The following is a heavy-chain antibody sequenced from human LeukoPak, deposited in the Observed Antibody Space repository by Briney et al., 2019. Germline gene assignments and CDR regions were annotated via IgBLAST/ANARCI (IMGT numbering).Heavy chain of an antibody. CDR3: AREGGRIAAGTVDY. CDR2: IYYSGST. Sequence: SETLSLTCTVSGGSVSSGSYYWSWIRQPPGKGLEWIGYIYYSGSTNYNPSLKSRVTISVDTSKNQFSLKLSSVTAADTAVYYCAREGGRIAAGTVDYWGQGTLVTVSS. CDR1: GGSVSSGSYY. V-gene: IGHV4-61*01. J-gene: IGHJ4*02. D-gene: IGHD6-13*01.